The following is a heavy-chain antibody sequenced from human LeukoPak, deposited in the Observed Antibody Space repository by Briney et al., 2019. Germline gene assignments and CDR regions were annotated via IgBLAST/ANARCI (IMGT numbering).Heavy chain of an antibody. D-gene: IGHD6-19*01. Sequence: GSLRLSCAASGFSVNNNYMSWVRQPAGKGLEWLSVIYTGGNTFYADSVKGRFTVSRDNSKNTLYLQMNSLRADDTAVYYCTKLKGWYGDGYCDRWGQGTLVTVPS. CDR1: GFSVNNNY. V-gene: IGHV3-53*01. J-gene: IGHJ4*02. CDR2: IYTGGNT. CDR3: TKLKGWYGDGYCDR.